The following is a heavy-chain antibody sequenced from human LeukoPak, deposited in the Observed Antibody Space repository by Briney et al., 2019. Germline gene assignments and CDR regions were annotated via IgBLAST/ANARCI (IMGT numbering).Heavy chain of an antibody. V-gene: IGHV1-24*01. D-gene: IGHD1-26*01. Sequence: ASVKVSCKVSGYTLTELSMHWVRQAPGKGLEWMGGFDPEDGETIYAQKFQGRVTMTSDTSTSTVYMELSSLRSEDTAVYYCARGIYSGSYWGQGTLVTVSS. CDR1: GYTLTELS. CDR2: FDPEDGET. J-gene: IGHJ4*02. CDR3: ARGIYSGSY.